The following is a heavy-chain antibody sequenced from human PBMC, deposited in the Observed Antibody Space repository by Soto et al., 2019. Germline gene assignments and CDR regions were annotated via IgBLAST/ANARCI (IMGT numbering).Heavy chain of an antibody. CDR1: GGSISGYY. D-gene: IGHD2-21*01. J-gene: IGHJ6*02. CDR3: ARLGGSCPTIPCYGYFAMDV. V-gene: IGHV4-4*08. CDR2: MYNTGST. Sequence: SETLSLTCTVSGGSISGYYWSWIRQPPGKGLEWIGYMYNTGSTVYNPSFKSRVTISVDTSKNQFSLKVTSVTAADTAMYYCARLGGSCPTIPCYGYFAMDVWGQGTTVTV.